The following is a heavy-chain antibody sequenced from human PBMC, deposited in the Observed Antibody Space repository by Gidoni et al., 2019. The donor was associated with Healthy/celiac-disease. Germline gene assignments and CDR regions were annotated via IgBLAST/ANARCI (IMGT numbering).Heavy chain of an antibody. Sequence: QVQLQQWGAGLLKPSETLSLPCAVYGGSFRYYYWSWIRQRPGKGLEWIGEINHSETTNYNPSLKSRVTISIDTSKNQFSLKMSSMTAADTAMYYGARGRTGGLWSGYFRPCDYWGQGTLVTVSS. V-gene: IGHV4-34*01. J-gene: IGHJ4*02. CDR1: GGSFRYYY. CDR2: INHSETT. D-gene: IGHD3-3*01. CDR3: ARGRTGGLWSGYFRPCDY.